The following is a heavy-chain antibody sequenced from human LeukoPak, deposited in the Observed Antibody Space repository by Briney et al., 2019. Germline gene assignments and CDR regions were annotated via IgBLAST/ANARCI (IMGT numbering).Heavy chain of an antibody. J-gene: IGHJ4*02. CDR1: GFTLSSYG. CDR2: IKQDGSEK. D-gene: IGHD3-10*01. V-gene: IGHV3-7*01. CDR3: ARDHRRFGESFDY. Sequence: GGSLRLSCAASGFTLSSYGMHWVRQAPGKGLEWVANIKQDGSEKYYVDSVKGRFTISRDNAKNSLYLQMNSLRAEDTAVYYCARDHRRFGESFDYWGQGTLVTVSS.